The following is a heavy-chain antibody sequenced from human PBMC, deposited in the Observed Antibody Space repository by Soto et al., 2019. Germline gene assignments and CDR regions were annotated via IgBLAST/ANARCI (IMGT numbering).Heavy chain of an antibody. V-gene: IGHV3-30*18. CDR1: GFTFSSYG. J-gene: IGHJ4*02. Sequence: QVQLVESGGGVVQPGRSLRLSCAASGFTFSSYGMHWVRQAPGKGLEWVAVISYDGSNKYYADSVKGRFTISRDNSKNALYQEMNSRRAEDTAVYYCAKGLEWLRSYFDYWGQGTLVTVSS. D-gene: IGHD5-12*01. CDR3: AKGLEWLRSYFDY. CDR2: ISYDGSNK.